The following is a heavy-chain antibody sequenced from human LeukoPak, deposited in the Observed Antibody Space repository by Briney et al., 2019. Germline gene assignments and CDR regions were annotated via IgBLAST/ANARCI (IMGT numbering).Heavy chain of an antibody. CDR1: STFSSSAY. V-gene: IGHV4-4*07. Sequence: SSTLAFTSASSSTFSSSAYCCWSRHPAGKVEGWIGIISTSGSTNYTPSLKGRVTISMDVSRSQVSLKLSTLTSADTAVYYRAGRPYTCGYFDIGGTGPLVTVFS. CDR2: ISTSGST. J-gene: IGHJ4*02. D-gene: IGHD2-2*02. CDR3: AGRPYTCGYFDI.